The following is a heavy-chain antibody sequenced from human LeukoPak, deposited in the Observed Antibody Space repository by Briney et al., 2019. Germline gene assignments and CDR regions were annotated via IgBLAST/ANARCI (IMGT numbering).Heavy chain of an antibody. J-gene: IGHJ2*01. D-gene: IGHD5-24*01. Sequence: KASETLSLTCTVSGGSISSYYWSWIRQPPGKGLEWIGYIYYSGSTNYNPSLKSRVTISVDTSKNQFSLKLSSVTAADTAVYYCARGRDGYNWYFDLWGRGTLVTVSS. CDR1: GGSISSYY. CDR2: IYYSGST. CDR3: ARGRDGYNWYFDL. V-gene: IGHV4-59*01.